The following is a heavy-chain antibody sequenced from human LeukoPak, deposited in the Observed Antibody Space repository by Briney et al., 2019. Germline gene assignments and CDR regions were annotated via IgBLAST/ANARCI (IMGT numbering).Heavy chain of an antibody. CDR2: ISVSGGST. CDR1: GFTFSSYA. J-gene: IGHJ4*02. CDR3: AKAGPSERYFDWLLLPPFDY. D-gene: IGHD3-9*01. Sequence: GGSLRLSCAASGFTFSSYAMSWVRQAPGKGLEWVSAISVSGGSTYYADSVKGRFTISRDNSKNTLYLQMNRLRAEDTAVYYCAKAGPSERYFDWLLLPPFDYWGQGTLVTVSS. V-gene: IGHV3-23*01.